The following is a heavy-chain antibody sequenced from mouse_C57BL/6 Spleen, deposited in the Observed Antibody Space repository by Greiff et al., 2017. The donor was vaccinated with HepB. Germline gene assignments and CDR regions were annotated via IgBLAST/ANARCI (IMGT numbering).Heavy chain of an antibody. CDR3: ARGGSSGYVGY. Sequence: QVQLQQPGAELVKPGASVKLSCKASGYTFTSYWMHWVKQRPGQGLEWIGMIHPNSGSTNYNEKFKSKATLTVDKSSSTAYMQLSSLTSEDAAVYYCARGGSSGYVGYWGQGTTLTVSS. D-gene: IGHD3-2*02. CDR2: IHPNSGST. CDR1: GYTFTSYW. V-gene: IGHV1-64*01. J-gene: IGHJ2*01.